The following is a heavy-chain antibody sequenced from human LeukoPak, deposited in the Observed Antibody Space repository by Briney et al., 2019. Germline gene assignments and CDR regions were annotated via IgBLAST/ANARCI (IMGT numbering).Heavy chain of an antibody. J-gene: IGHJ4*02. V-gene: IGHV3-13*01. CDR1: GFTLTNYA. D-gene: IGHD5-24*01. Sequence: GGSLRLSCAASGFTLTNYAMHWVRHPAGEGLEWVSALGTAGDTFYPGSVKGRYSISRDNAKKSLFLQMNSLRVEDTAIYYCAGQSTPHGNFDYWGQGTLVTVSS. CDR3: AGQSTPHGNFDY. CDR2: LGTAGDT.